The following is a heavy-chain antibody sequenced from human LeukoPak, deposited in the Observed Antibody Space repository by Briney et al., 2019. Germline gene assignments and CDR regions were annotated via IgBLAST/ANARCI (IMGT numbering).Heavy chain of an antibody. V-gene: IGHV3-23*01. CDR3: AKRVAVAGTITGPLDY. J-gene: IGHJ4*02. CDR1: GFTFSTYA. CDR2: ISGTGGST. Sequence: PGGPLRLSCAASGFTFSTYAMSWVRQAPGKGLECVSTISGTGGSTYYADSVKGRFTISRDNSKNTLYLQMNSLRAEDTAVYYCAKRVAVAGTITGPLDYWGQGTLVTVSS. D-gene: IGHD6-19*01.